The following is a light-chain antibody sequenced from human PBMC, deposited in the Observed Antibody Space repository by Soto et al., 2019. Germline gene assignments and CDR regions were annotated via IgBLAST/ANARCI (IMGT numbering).Light chain of an antibody. V-gene: IGKV1-33*01. CDR2: DAS. Sequence: DIQMTQSPSSLSASVGDRVTITCQASQDITNYLNWYQQKPGKAPQLLIYDASNLETGVPSRFSGSGSGTDFTFTISSLTPEDIATYYCQQYDYLPLTFGGGTKVEIE. J-gene: IGKJ4*01. CDR3: QQYDYLPLT. CDR1: QDITNY.